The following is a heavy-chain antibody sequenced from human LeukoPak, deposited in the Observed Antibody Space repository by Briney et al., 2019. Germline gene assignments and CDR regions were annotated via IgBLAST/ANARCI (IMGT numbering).Heavy chain of an antibody. Sequence: ASVKVSCKASGYTFTNYGMNWVRQAPGQGLEWMGWINTNTGSPTYAQGFRGRFVLSLDTSVSTAYLQISSLKAEDTAVYYCEREAKVGAFYIWGQGTMVTVSS. CDR2: INTNTGSP. J-gene: IGHJ3*02. CDR3: EREAKVGAFYI. D-gene: IGHD1-26*01. V-gene: IGHV7-4-1*02. CDR1: GYTFTNYG.